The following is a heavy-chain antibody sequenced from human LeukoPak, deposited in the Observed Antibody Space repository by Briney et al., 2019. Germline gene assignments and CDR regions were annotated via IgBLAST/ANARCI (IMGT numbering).Heavy chain of an antibody. D-gene: IGHD1-14*01. J-gene: IGHJ2*01. Sequence: SETLSLTCTVSGDSFSSYYWSWIRRPAGKGLEWIGRIYSSGSTSHNPSLKSRVSMSIDTSKNQFSLNLSSVTAADTAVYHCARETGHATGWRYWYLDLWGRGTLVTVSS. V-gene: IGHV4-4*07. CDR3: ARETGHATGWRYWYLDL. CDR2: IYSSGST. CDR1: GDSFSSYY.